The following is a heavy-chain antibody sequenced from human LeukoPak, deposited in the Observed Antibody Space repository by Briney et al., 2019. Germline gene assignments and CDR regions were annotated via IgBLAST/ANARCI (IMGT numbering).Heavy chain of an antibody. CDR2: IYYSGST. J-gene: IGHJ6*03. Sequence: SETLSLTCTVSGGSISSYYWSWIRQPPGKGLEWIGYIYYSGSTNYNPSLKSRVTISVDTSKNQFSLKLSPVTAADTAVYYCAKSAGGYYYYYMDVWGKGTTVTVSS. V-gene: IGHV4-59*01. D-gene: IGHD3-10*01. CDR1: GGSISSYY. CDR3: AKSAGGYYYYYMDV.